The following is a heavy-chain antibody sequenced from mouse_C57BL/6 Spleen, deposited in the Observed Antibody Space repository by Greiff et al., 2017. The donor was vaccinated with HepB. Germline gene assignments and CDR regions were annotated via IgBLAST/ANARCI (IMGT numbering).Heavy chain of an antibody. CDR1: GYTFTSYW. V-gene: IGHV1-61*01. D-gene: IGHD1-1*01. Sequence: QVQLKQPGAELVRPGSSVKLSCKASGYTFTSYWMDWVKQRPGQGLEWIGNIYPSDSETHYNQKFKDKATLTVDKSSSTAYMQLSSLTSEDSAVYYCARGVVHYFDYWGQGTTLTVSS. CDR2: IYPSDSET. J-gene: IGHJ2*01. CDR3: ARGVVHYFDY.